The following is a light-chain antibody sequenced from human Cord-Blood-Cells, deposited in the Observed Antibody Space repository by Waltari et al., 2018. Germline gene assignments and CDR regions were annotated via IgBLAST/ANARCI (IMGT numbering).Light chain of an antibody. CDR2: AAS. CDR1: QSISSY. Sequence: DIQMTQSPSSLSASVGDRVTITCRASQSISSYLNWYQQKPGKAPKLLIYAASSLQSGVPSRFSGGVSGTYFTLTISSLQPEDFATYYWQQSYSTTWTFGQGTKVEIK. J-gene: IGKJ1*01. CDR3: QQSYSTTWT. V-gene: IGKV1-39*01.